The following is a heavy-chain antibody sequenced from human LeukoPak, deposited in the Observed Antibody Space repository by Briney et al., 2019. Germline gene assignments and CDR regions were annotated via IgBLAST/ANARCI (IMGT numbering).Heavy chain of an antibody. J-gene: IGHJ4*02. D-gene: IGHD4-17*01. CDR1: GYSFTSYW. CDR3: ARTSYGDYPFDY. V-gene: IGHV5-10-1*01. Sequence: GESLKISCQGSGYSFTSYWISWVRQMPGKGLEWMGRIDPSDSYTNYSPSFQGHVTISADKSISTAYLQWSSLKASDTAMYYCARTSYGDYPFDYWGQGTLVTVSS. CDR2: IDPSDSYT.